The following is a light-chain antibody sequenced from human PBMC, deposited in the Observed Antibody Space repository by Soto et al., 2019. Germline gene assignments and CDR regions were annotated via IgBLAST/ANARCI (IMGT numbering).Light chain of an antibody. CDR3: QQYDNLPPLT. Sequence: DIQMTQSPSSLSASVGDRVTITCQSSQDIRNYLNWYPQKPGKAPKLLIYDASNLETGDPSRFSGSGSSAAFFFIISSRQPEDIATYYCQQYDNLPPLTFGGGTKVEIK. CDR1: QDIRNY. CDR2: DAS. J-gene: IGKJ4*01. V-gene: IGKV1-33*01.